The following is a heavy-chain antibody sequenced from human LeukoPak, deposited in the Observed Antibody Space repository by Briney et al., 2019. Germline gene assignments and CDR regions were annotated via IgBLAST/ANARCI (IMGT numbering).Heavy chain of an antibody. J-gene: IGHJ3*02. CDR2: ISFDGSNK. D-gene: IGHD3/OR15-3a*01. V-gene: IGHV3-30-3*01. CDR1: EFTFSNYA. Sequence: GGSLRLSCATSEFTFSNYAMHWVRQAPGKGLDWVAVISFDGSNKYYADSVKGRFTISRDNSKDTLYLQMNSLRAEDTAVYYCAREADWYLGAFDIWGQGTMVTVSS. CDR3: AREADWYLGAFDI.